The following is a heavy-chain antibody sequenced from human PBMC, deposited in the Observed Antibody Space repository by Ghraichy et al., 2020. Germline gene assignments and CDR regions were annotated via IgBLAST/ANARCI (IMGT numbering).Heavy chain of an antibody. V-gene: IGHV4-34*01. J-gene: IGHJ4*02. Sequence: ESLNISCAVYGGSFSGYYWSWIRQPPGKGLEWIGEINHSGSTNYNPSLKSRVTISVDTSKNQFSLKLSSVTAADTAVYYCARGDAANSSGYYYDYWGQGTLVTVSS. D-gene: IGHD3-22*01. CDR1: GGSFSGYY. CDR2: INHSGST. CDR3: ARGDAANSSGYYYDY.